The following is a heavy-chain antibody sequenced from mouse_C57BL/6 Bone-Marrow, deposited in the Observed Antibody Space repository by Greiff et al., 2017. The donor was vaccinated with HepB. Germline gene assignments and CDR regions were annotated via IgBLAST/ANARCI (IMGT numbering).Heavy chain of an antibody. Sequence: QVQLKQSGAELVRPGASVKLSCKASGYTFTDYYINWVKQRPGQGLEWIARIYPGSGNTYYNEKFKGKATLTAEKSSSTAYMQLSSLTSEDSAVYFCARLGYYYGSLYYFDYWGQGTTLTVSS. D-gene: IGHD1-1*01. CDR3: ARLGYYYGSLYYFDY. V-gene: IGHV1-76*01. J-gene: IGHJ2*01. CDR1: GYTFTDYY. CDR2: IYPGSGNT.